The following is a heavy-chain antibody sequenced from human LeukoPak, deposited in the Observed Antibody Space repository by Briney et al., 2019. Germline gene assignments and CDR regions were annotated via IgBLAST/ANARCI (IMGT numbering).Heavy chain of an antibody. J-gene: IGHJ6*02. CDR3: ARLVGATGRSYYYGMDV. CDR2: IYTSGST. V-gene: IGHV4-4*07. D-gene: IGHD1-26*01. Sequence: SETLSLTCTVSGGSISSYYWSWIRQPAGKGLEWIGRIYTSGSTNYNPSLKSRVTISVDTSKNQFSLKLSSVTAADTAVYYCARLVGATGRSYYYGMDVWGQGTTVTVSS. CDR1: GGSISSYY.